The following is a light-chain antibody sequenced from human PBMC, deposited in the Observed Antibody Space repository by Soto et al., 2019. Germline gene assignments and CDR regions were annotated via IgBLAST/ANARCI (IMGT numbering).Light chain of an antibody. V-gene: IGKV1-5*03. Sequence: DIQMTQSPSTLSASVGDRAVITCRASQHVNVFLGWFQQKPGTAPKLLIYKASILERGVPSRFSGGGSGTEFTLTISSLQPDDFAHYYCLQYSDFPYTFGPGTKVDIK. J-gene: IGKJ2*01. CDR3: LQYSDFPYT. CDR1: QHVNVF. CDR2: KAS.